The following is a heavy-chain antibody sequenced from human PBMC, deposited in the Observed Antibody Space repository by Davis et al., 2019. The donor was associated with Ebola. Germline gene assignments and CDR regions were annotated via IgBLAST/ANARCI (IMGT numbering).Heavy chain of an antibody. CDR3: ARQLELSYYYYGMDV. CDR1: GGTFSSYA. V-gene: IGHV1-69*13. CDR2: VIPIFGTA. J-gene: IGHJ6*04. D-gene: IGHD1-7*01. Sequence: SVNVSCKASGGTFSSYAIIWVRQAPGQGLEWMGGVIPIFGTANYAQKFQGRVTITADESTSTAYMELSSLRSEDTAVYYCARQLELSYYYYGMDVWGKGTTVTVSS.